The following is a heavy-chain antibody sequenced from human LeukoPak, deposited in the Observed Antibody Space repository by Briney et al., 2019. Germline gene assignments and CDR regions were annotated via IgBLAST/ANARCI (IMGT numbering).Heavy chain of an antibody. CDR1: GESFSGYY. V-gene: IGHV4-34*01. CDR2: INHSGNT. J-gene: IGHJ4*02. D-gene: IGHD2-2*01. CDR3: ARGMPGY. Sequence: PSETLSLTCAVYGESFSGYYWSWVRQPPGKGLEWIGEINHSGNTNYNPSLKSRVTLSVDTSKNQFSLNLSSVTAADTAVYYCARGMPGYWGQGSLVTVSS.